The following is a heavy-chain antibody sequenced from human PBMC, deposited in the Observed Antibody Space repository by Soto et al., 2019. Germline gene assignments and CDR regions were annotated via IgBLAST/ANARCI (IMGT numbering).Heavy chain of an antibody. CDR3: AREYSQHFDY. J-gene: IGHJ4*02. CDR2: ISSSSSYT. CDR1: RFTFIYYY. V-gene: IGHV3-11*06. D-gene: IGHD5-18*01. Sequence: GGSLSLSCAASRFTFIYYYLSWIRQAPGKGLELVSYISSSSSYTNYADSVKGRFTISRDNAKNSLYLQMNSLRAEDTAVYYCAREYSQHFDYWGQGTLVTVSS.